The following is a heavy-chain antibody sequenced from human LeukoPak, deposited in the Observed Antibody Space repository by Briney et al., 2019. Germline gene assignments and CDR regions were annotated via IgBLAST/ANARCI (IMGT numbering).Heavy chain of an antibody. V-gene: IGHV3-9*01. J-gene: IGHJ3*02. CDR2: ITWNSGGI. Sequence: PGGSLRLSCAVSGFTFDDYAMYWVRQPPGKGLEWVSGITWNSGGIVYADSVKGRFTISRDNAKNSLYLQMNSLRAEDTALYYCAKVQSVTPMAFDIWGQGTMVTVSS. D-gene: IGHD4-23*01. CDR3: AKVQSVTPMAFDI. CDR1: GFTFDDYA.